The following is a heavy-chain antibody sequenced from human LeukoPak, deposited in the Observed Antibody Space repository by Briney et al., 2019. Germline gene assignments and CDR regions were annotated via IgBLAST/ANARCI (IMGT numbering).Heavy chain of an antibody. CDR1: GFTFSSYA. J-gene: IGHJ6*02. D-gene: IGHD3-9*01. V-gene: IGHV3-30-3*01. CDR3: ARDTLRYFDWLLPYGMDV. Sequence: GGSLRLSCAASGFTFSSYAMHWVRQAPGKGLEWVAVISYDGSNKYYADSVKGRFTISRDNSKNTLYLQMNSLRAEDTAVYYCARDTLRYFDWLLPYGMDVWGRGTTVTVSS. CDR2: ISYDGSNK.